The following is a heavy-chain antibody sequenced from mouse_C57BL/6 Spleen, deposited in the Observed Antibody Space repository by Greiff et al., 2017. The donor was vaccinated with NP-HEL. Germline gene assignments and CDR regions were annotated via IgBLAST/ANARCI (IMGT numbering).Heavy chain of an antibody. CDR3: ARSANDCGSLDA. V-gene: IGHV1-82*01. Sequence: VQLQQSGAELVKPGASVKISCKASGYAFTSSWMNWVKQRPGKGLEWIGRIYPGDGDTNYNGKFKGKATLTADKSSSTAYMQLSSLTSEDSAVYYGARSANDCGSLDAWGQGTTLTGSS. CDR1: GYAFTSSW. D-gene: IGHD2-13*01. J-gene: IGHJ2*01. CDR2: IYPGDGDT.